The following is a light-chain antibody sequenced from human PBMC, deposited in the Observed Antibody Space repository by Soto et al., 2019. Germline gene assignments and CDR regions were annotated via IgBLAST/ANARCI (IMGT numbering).Light chain of an antibody. V-gene: IGKV3-15*01. CDR3: QQYNNWPPVLT. CDR2: GAS. J-gene: IGKJ4*01. Sequence: EIVMTQSPATLSVSPGERATLSCRASQSVSSNLAWYQQKPGQAPRLLIYGASTRATGIPARFSGSGSGTEFTLTISSLQSEDFAVYYCQQYNNWPPVLTLGGGTKVEIK. CDR1: QSVSSN.